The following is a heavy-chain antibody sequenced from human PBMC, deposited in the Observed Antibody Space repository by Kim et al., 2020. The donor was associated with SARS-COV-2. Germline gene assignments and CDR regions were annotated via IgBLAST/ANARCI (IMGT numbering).Heavy chain of an antibody. CDR3: ARDPPTTIFGVVIGGRPNFYGMDI. CDR1: GFTFSSYS. CDR2: ISSSSSTI. D-gene: IGHD3-3*01. Sequence: GGSLRLSCAASGFTFSSYSMNWVRQAPGKGLEWVSYISSSSSTIYYADSVKGRFTISRDNAKNSLYLQMNSLRDEDTAVYYCARDPPTTIFGVVIGGRPNFYGMDIWGQGTTVTVSS. V-gene: IGHV3-48*02. J-gene: IGHJ6*02.